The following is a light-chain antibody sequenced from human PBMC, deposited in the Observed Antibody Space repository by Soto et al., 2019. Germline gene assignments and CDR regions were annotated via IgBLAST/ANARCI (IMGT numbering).Light chain of an antibody. J-gene: IGKJ5*01. CDR2: GAS. Sequence: EMVLTQSPGTLSLSPGERATLSSRTSQNIGSNYLAWYHQKPGQAPRLLISGASSRATGIPDRFSGGGSGTDFTLTISRLEPEDFAVYFCQYYGTAITFGQGTRLEV. CDR3: QYYGTAIT. CDR1: QNIGSNY. V-gene: IGKV3-20*01.